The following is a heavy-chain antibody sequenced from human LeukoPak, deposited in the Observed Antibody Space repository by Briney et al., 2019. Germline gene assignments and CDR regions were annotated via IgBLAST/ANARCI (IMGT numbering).Heavy chain of an antibody. J-gene: IGHJ4*02. D-gene: IGHD6-6*01. Sequence: GGSLRLSCAASGFTFSNFGINWVRQAPGKGLEWVSYISSSSNTIYYADSVKGRFTISRDNAKNSLYLQMNSLRDEDTAVYYCARRHGSSWADFDYWGQGTLVTVSS. CDR2: ISSSSNTI. CDR3: ARRHGSSWADFDY. CDR1: GFTFSNFG. V-gene: IGHV3-48*02.